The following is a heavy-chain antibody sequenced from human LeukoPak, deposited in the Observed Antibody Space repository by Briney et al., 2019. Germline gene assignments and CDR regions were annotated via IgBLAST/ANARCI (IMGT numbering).Heavy chain of an antibody. J-gene: IGHJ4*02. Sequence: GRSLRLSCAASGFTFDDYAMHWVRQAPGKGLEWVSGISWNSGSIGYADSVKGRFTISRDNAKNSLCLQMNSLGAEDMALYYCAKDFYSSGWYYFDYWGQGTLVTVSS. D-gene: IGHD6-13*01. CDR1: GFTFDDYA. V-gene: IGHV3-9*03. CDR2: ISWNSGSI. CDR3: AKDFYSSGWYYFDY.